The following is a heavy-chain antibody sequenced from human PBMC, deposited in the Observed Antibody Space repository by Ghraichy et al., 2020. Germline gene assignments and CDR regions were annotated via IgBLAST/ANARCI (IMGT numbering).Heavy chain of an antibody. CDR3: ARGEAYCGGDCSMGIGP. J-gene: IGHJ5*02. Sequence: GSLRLSCAASGFTISDYYMSWIRQAPGKGLEWVSYISSSGSTIYYADSVKGRFTISRDNAKNSLYLQMNSLRAEDTAVYYCARGEAYCGGDCSMGIGPWGQGTLVTVSS. CDR1: GFTISDYY. CDR2: ISSSGSTI. V-gene: IGHV3-11*01. D-gene: IGHD2-21*02.